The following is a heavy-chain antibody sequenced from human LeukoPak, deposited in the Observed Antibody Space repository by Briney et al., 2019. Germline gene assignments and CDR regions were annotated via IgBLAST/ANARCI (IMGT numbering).Heavy chain of an antibody. V-gene: IGHV4-59*01. CDR3: ARDPDGLANFDY. CDR1: GGSISSYY. J-gene: IGHJ4*02. CDR2: IYYSGST. D-gene: IGHD3/OR15-3a*01. Sequence: SETLSLTCTVSGGSISSYYWCWIRQPPGKGLEWIGYIYYSGSTNYNPPLKSRVTISVDTSKNQFSLKLSSVTAADTAVYYCARDPDGLANFDYWGQGTLVTVSS.